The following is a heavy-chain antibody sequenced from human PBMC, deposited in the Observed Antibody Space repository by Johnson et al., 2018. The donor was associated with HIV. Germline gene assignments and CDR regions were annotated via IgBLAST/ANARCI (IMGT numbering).Heavy chain of an antibody. CDR1: GFTFSDYF. J-gene: IGHJ3*02. V-gene: IGHV3-NL1*01. D-gene: IGHD4-17*01. CDR2: INWNGGST. CDR3: AKNRDYGDGDGFDM. Sequence: VQLVESGGGVVQPGRSLRLSCDTSGFTFSDYFIDWVRQAPGKGLEWFSGINWNGGSTGYADSVKGLFTISRDNSKTTLYLQMNSLASEDTAVYYCAKNRDYGDGDGFDMWGQGTMVTVSS.